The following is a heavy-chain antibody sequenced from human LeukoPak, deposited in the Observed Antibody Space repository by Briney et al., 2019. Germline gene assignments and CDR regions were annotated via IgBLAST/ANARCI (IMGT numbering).Heavy chain of an antibody. V-gene: IGHV4-34*01. CDR3: ARGRKAAAGGTVDP. J-gene: IGHJ5*02. CDR1: GGSFSGYY. D-gene: IGHD6-13*01. CDR2: INHSGST. Sequence: SETLSLTCAVYGGSFSGYYWSWIRQPPGKGLEWTGEINHSGSTNYNPSLKSRVTISVDTSKNQFSLRLSSVTAADTAVYYCARGRKAAAGGTVDPWGQGTLVTVSS.